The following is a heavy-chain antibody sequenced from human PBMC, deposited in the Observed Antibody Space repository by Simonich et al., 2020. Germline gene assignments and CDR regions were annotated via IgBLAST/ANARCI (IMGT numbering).Heavy chain of an antibody. CDR3: ARGRLTGDKGAFDI. J-gene: IGHJ3*02. CDR2: INPNSGGT. CDR1: GYTFTGYY. D-gene: IGHD7-27*01. V-gene: IGHV1-2*02. Sequence: QVQLVQSGAEVKKPGASVKVSCKASGYTFTGYYMHWVRQAPGQGLEWMGWINPNSGGTNDAQKFQGRGTMTRDRSISTAYMELSRLRSDDTAVYYCARGRLTGDKGAFDIWGQGTMVTVSS.